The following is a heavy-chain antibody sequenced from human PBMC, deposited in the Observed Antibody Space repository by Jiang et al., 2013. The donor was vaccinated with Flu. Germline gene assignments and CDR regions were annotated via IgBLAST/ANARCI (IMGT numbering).Heavy chain of an antibody. Sequence: VQLLESGGGLVQPGGSLRLSCAASGSTFGSYWMSWVRQTPEKGLEWVANINHDGSEKYYVDSVKGRFTISRDNAKNSLYLQMNSLRAEDTAVYYCVRDGYYDYVCDIWGQGTMVTVSS. CDR2: INHDGSEK. CDR1: GSTFGSYW. J-gene: IGHJ3*02. V-gene: IGHV3-7*03. D-gene: IGHD3-16*01. CDR3: VRDGYYDYVCDI.